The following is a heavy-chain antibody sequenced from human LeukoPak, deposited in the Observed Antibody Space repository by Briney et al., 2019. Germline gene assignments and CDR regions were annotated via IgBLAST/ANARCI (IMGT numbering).Heavy chain of an antibody. CDR3: TRGGGQLDF. D-gene: IGHD1-1*01. CDR2: MNQDGSSI. CDR1: GFTFSNSW. V-gene: IGHV3-7*01. Sequence: GGSLRLSCAAFGFTFSNSWMSWVRQAPGKGLEWVANMNQDGSSIYYVDAVKGRFTISRDNAKYSLYLHMNSLRAEDTAVYYCTRGGGQLDFWGQGTLVTVSS. J-gene: IGHJ4*02.